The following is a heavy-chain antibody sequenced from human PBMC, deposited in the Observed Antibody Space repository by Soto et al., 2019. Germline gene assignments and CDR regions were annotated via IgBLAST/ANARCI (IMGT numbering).Heavy chain of an antibody. CDR1: GGSVSSGSYY. J-gene: IGHJ6*02. Sequence: QVQLQESGPGLVKPSETLSLTCTVSGGSVSSGSYYWSWIRQPPGKGLEWIGYIYYSGSTNYNPSLRSRVTISVDTSKNQFSLKLSSVTAADTAVYYCARDYGYSYGADYYYYGMDVWGQGTTVTVSS. D-gene: IGHD5-18*01. V-gene: IGHV4-61*01. CDR3: ARDYGYSYGADYYYYGMDV. CDR2: IYYSGST.